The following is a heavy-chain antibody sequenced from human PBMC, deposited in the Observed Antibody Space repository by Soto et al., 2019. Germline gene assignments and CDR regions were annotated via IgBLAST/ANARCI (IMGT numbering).Heavy chain of an antibody. CDR1: GGTFNNYP. CDR3: ARGRGYSGDDHYYYFDMDV. J-gene: IGHJ6*02. D-gene: IGHD5-12*01. V-gene: IGHV1-69*13. Sequence: SVKVSCKASGGTFNNYPITWVRQAPGQGLEWMGGSIPIFGTANYAQKFQGRVTISVDESTSTAYMELSSLRSEDTAVYYCARGRGYSGDDHYYYFDMDVWGQGXTVTVYS. CDR2: SIPIFGTA.